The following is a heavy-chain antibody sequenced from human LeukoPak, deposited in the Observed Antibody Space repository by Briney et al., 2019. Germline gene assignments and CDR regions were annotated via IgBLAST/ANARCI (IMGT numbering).Heavy chain of an antibody. Sequence: GGTLRLSCATSGFNFSDSRMTWVRQAPGKGLEWVANINRDGTEKPFLDSVEGRFTISRQIVKKSLYLHLNTLGPQDTAVYFCVRGAWYLESWGQGTLVTVS. CDR3: VRGAWYLES. CDR1: GFNFSDSR. V-gene: IGHV3-7*04. J-gene: IGHJ4*02. D-gene: IGHD3-16*01. CDR2: INRDGTEK.